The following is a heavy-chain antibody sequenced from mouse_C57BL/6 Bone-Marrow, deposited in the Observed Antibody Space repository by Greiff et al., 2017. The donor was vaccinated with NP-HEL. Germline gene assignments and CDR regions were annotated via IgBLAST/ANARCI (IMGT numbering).Heavy chain of an antibody. CDR3: ASYYGYDEGVY. D-gene: IGHD2-2*01. CDR2: INPGSGGT. Sequence: QVQLKQSGAELVRPGTSVKVSCKASGYAFTNYLIEWVKQRPGQGLEWIGVINPGSGGTNYNEKFKGKATLTADKSSSTAYMQLSSLTSEDSAVYFCASYYGYDEGVYWGQGTTLTVSS. CDR1: GYAFTNYL. V-gene: IGHV1-54*01. J-gene: IGHJ2*01.